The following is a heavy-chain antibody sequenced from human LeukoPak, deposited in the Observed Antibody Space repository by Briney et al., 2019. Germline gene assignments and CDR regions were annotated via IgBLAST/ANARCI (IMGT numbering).Heavy chain of an antibody. CDR2: ISAYNGNT. CDR3: ARVVIVLDYMDV. D-gene: IGHD3-22*01. J-gene: IGHJ6*03. CDR1: GYTFTSYG. V-gene: IGHV1-18*01. Sequence: ASVKPSCKASGYTFTSYGISWVRQAPGQGLEWMGWISAYNGNTNYAQKLQGRVTMTTDTSTSTAYMELRSLRSDDAAVYYCARVVIVLDYMDVWGKGTTVTVSS.